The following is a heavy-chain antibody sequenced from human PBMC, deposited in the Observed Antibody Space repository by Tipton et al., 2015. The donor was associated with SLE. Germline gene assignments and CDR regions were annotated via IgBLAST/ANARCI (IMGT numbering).Heavy chain of an antibody. V-gene: IGHV4-4*08. CDR3: AGDSGEIAFDI. J-gene: IGHJ3*02. CDR2: IYHSGNT. Sequence: TLSLTCTVSGGSISNYSWSWIRQPPGKGLEWIGSIYHSGNTYSNPSLKSRVTISVDTSKNQFSLKMSSVTAADTAVYYWAGDSGEIAFDIWGQGTMVTVSS. CDR1: GGSISNYS. D-gene: IGHD3-10*01.